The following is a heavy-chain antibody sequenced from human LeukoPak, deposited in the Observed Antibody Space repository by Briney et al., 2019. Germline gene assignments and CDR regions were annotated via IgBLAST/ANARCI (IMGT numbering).Heavy chain of an antibody. Sequence: SETLSLTCTVSGGSISSGSYYWSWIRQPAGKGLEWIGRIYTSGSTNYNPSLKSRVTISVDTSKNQFSLKLSSVTAADTAVYYCARPYYGSGSYSYNWFDPWGQGTLVTVSS. CDR2: IYTSGST. D-gene: IGHD3-10*01. CDR1: GGSISSGSYY. J-gene: IGHJ5*02. CDR3: ARPYYGSGSYSYNWFDP. V-gene: IGHV4-61*02.